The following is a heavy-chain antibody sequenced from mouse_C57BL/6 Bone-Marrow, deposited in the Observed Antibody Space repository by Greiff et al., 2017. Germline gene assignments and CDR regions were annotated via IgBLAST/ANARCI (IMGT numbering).Heavy chain of an antibody. D-gene: IGHD3-2*02. CDR1: GYTFTSYW. Sequence: VQLQQPGAELVKPGASVKLSCKASGYTFTSYWMHWVKQRPGQGLEWIGMIHPNSGSTNYNEKFKSKATLTVDKSSSTAYMQLSSLTSDDAAVXYCAKEGLRPYYYAMDYWGQGTSVTVSS. CDR3: AKEGLRPYYYAMDY. J-gene: IGHJ4*01. V-gene: IGHV1-64*01. CDR2: IHPNSGST.